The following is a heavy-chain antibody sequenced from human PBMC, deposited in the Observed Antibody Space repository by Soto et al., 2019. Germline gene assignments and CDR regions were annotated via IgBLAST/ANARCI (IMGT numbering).Heavy chain of an antibody. CDR2: VSRDGGTK. D-gene: IGHD2-8*02. J-gene: IGHJ4*02. V-gene: IGHV3-30*03. CDR1: GFTVSSYG. Sequence: QVQLVESGGGVVKPGRSLRLSCAASGFTVSSYGMHWVREAPGKGLEWVAVVSRDGGTKYYADSVKGRFTISRDNSRNTLFLEMNSLRGDDMAVYYCTGVVASGYWGQGTLVTVSS. CDR3: TGVVASGY.